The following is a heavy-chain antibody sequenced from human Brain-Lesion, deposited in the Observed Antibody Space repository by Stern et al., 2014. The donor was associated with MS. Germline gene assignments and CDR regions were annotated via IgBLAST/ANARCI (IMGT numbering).Heavy chain of an antibody. CDR2: INPNIGGK. CDR3: ARDQRGITIFGVVTDYYYLGMDV. D-gene: IGHD3-3*01. CDR1: GYIFTGYY. V-gene: IGHV1-2*02. Sequence: VQLVQSGAEVKKPGASVKVSCKTSGYIFTGYYIHWVRQAPGQGLERMAWINPNIGGKKYAQEFQGRVPMSRDTSISTAYVELSSLTSDDTAVYYCARDQRGITIFGVVTDYYYLGMDVWGQGTTVTVSS. J-gene: IGHJ6*02.